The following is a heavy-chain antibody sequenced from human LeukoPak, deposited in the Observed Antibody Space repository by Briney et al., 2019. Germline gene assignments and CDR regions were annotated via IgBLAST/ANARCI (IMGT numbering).Heavy chain of an antibody. J-gene: IGHJ4*02. CDR1: GGTFSGYS. D-gene: IGHD3-10*01. CDR2: INHSGGT. Sequence: PSETLSLTCAVYGGTFSGYSWSWIRQPPGKGLEWVGEINHSGGTNYNPSLKSRVTISVDTSKNQFSLKLSSVTAADTAVYYCARGPPYYYGSGSYYRPLDYWGQGTLVTVSS. V-gene: IGHV4-34*01. CDR3: ARGPPYYYGSGSYYRPLDY.